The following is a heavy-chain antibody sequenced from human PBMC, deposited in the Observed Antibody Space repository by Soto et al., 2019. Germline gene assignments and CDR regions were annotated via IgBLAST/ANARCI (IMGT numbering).Heavy chain of an antibody. CDR1: ALSFIHYD. CDR2: IKHSGSS. J-gene: IGHJ3*02. CDR3: ARGGSSEWKVDLDI. Sequence: PSETLSLTCSLYALSFIHYDCNLIRQSPGKGLEWIGKIKHSGSSNYNPSLRSRVSISVDMSKNQFSLRLTSVTAADTAVYYCARGGSSEWKVDLDIWGQGLLVPVSS. D-gene: IGHD6-19*01. V-gene: IGHV4-34*01.